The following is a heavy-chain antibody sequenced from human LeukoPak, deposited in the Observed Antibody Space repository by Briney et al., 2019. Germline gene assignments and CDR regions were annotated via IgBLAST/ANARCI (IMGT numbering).Heavy chain of an antibody. CDR3: ASYLRDNWGRFDP. V-gene: IGHV4-39*01. CDR2: IYYSGST. Sequence: PSETLSLTCTVSGGSISSGIYYWGWIRQPPGKGLEWIGSIYYSGSTYYNPSLMSRVTISVDTSKNQFSLKLSSVTAADTAVYYCASYLRDNWGRFDPWGQGTLITVSS. D-gene: IGHD7-27*01. CDR1: GGSISSGIYY. J-gene: IGHJ5*02.